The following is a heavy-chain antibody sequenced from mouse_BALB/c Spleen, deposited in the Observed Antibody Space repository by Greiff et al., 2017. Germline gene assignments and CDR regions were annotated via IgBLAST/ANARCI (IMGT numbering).Heavy chain of an antibody. J-gene: IGHJ2*01. Sequence: EVHLVESGGGLVKPGGSLKLSCAASGFTFSSYAMSWVRQTPEKRLEWVASISSGGSTYYPDSVKGRFTISRDNARNILYLQMSSLRSEDTAMYYCARVFQGTYYFDYWGQGTTLTVSS. CDR3: ARVFQGTYYFDY. CDR2: ISSGGST. D-gene: IGHD2-14*01. CDR1: GFTFSSYA. V-gene: IGHV5-6-5*01.